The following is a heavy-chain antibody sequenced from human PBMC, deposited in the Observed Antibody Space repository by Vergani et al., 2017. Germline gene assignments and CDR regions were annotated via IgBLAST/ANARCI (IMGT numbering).Heavy chain of an antibody. Sequence: EVQLLESGGGLVQPGGSLRLSCAASGFTFSSYAMSWVRQAPGKGLEWVSAISGSGGSTYYADSVKGRFTISRDNSKNTLYLQMNSLRAEDTAVYYCAKDEDDSSSSQYYYYYMDVWGKGTTFTVSS. CDR3: AKDEDDSSSSQYYYYYMDV. D-gene: IGHD6-6*01. CDR1: GFTFSSYA. V-gene: IGHV3-23*01. J-gene: IGHJ6*03. CDR2: ISGSGGST.